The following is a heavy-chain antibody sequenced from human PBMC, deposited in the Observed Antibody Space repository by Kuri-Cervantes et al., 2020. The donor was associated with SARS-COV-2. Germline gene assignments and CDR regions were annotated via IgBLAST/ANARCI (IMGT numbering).Heavy chain of an antibody. CDR3: ASTASGSAAPFDY. V-gene: IGHV3-7*01. CDR1: GLDIRSEY. D-gene: IGHD2-2*01. Sequence: GGSLRLSCAASGLDIRSEYMTWVRQAPGKGLEWVANIKQDGSEKYYVDSVKGRITISRDNAKNSLYLQMNSLRAEDTAVYYCASTASGSAAPFDYWGQGTLVTVSS. CDR2: IKQDGSEK. J-gene: IGHJ4*02.